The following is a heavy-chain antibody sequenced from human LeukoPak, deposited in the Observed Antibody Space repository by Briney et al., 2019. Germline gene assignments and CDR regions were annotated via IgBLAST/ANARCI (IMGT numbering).Heavy chain of an antibody. CDR3: AKSAQYSSAWFTGSFDY. J-gene: IGHJ4*02. Sequence: ASVKVSCKASGYTFSGYYLHWVRQAPGQGFQWVGWINPNSGDTHYAQMFQGRVTMTRDTSINTAYMELRRVRSDDTAVYYCAKSAQYSSAWFTGSFDYWGQGTLVTVSS. D-gene: IGHD6-13*01. CDR1: GYTFSGYY. V-gene: IGHV1-2*02. CDR2: INPNSGDT.